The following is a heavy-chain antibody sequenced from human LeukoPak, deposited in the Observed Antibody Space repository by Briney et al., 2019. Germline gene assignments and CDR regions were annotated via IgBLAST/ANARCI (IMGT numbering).Heavy chain of an antibody. CDR1: GASITSGYYY. D-gene: IGHD3-3*01. V-gene: IGHV4-30-4*08. CDR3: ARGRKRFLEWLLYPRAFDI. CDR2: IYYSESA. J-gene: IGHJ3*02. Sequence: SETLSLTCTVSGASITSGYYYWSWIRQPPGKGLEWIGYIYYSESAYYNPSLMSRLTISIDTSKNQFSLKLSSVTAADTAVYYCARGRKRFLEWLLYPRAFDIWGQGTMVTVSS.